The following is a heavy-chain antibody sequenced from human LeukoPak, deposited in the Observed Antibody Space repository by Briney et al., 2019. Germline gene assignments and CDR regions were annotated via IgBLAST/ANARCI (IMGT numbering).Heavy chain of an antibody. J-gene: IGHJ4*02. CDR2: IYYSEST. CDR1: GGSPSSSSYY. Sequence: SETLSLTCTLSGGSPSSSSYYWGWVRQPPGKGLEWIGSIYYSESTYYNPSLKSRITISVDTSKNQLSLKLSSVTAADTAVYYCARHQYLTNDGSGYPDYWGQGTLVTVAS. D-gene: IGHD3-22*01. V-gene: IGHV4-39*01. CDR3: ARHQYLTNDGSGYPDY.